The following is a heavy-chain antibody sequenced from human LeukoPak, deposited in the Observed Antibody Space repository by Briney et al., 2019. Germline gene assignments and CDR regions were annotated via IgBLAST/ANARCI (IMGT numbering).Heavy chain of an antibody. V-gene: IGHV4-39*01. Sequence: PSETLSLTCTVSGGSISSSNYYWGWIRQPPGKGLEWIGSIYYSGTYYNPSLKSRVTISVDTSKNQSSLRLSSVTAADTSVYYCARRGLTTGWFDPWGQGTLVTVSS. CDR2: IYYSGT. CDR3: ARRGLTTGWFDP. J-gene: IGHJ5*02. D-gene: IGHD1-1*01. CDR1: GGSISSSNYY.